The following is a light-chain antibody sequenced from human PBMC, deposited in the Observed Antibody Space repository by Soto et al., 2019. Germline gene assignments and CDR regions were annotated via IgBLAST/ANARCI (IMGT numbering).Light chain of an antibody. J-gene: IGKJ4*01. CDR2: AAS. Sequence: AIQMTQSPSSLSASVGDRVTITRRASQGIRNDLGWYQQKPGKAPKLLIYAASSLQSGVTSRFSGSGSGTDFTLTISSLQPEDFATYYCLQEYNYPLTFGGGTKVEIK. CDR3: LQEYNYPLT. V-gene: IGKV1-6*01. CDR1: QGIRND.